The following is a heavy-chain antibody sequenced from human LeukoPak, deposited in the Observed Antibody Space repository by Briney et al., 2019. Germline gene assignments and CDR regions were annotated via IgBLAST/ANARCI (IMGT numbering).Heavy chain of an antibody. CDR1: GGSISSYY. CDR2: ISYSGTT. CDR3: ARDRGNYFDY. D-gene: IGHD6-13*01. V-gene: IGHV4-59*01. Sequence: SETLSPTCTVSGGSISSYYWSWIRQPPGKGLEWIGYISYSGTTNYNPSLKSRVTISVAPSKNQFSLKLRSVTAPDTAVYYCARDRGNYFDYWGQGTLVTVSS. J-gene: IGHJ4*02.